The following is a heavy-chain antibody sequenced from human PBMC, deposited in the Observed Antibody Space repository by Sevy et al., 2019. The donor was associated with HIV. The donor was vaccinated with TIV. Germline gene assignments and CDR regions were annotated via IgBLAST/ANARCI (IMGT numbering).Heavy chain of an antibody. Sequence: ASVKVSCKASGYTFTDYYIHWMRQAPGQGLEWMGWINPKSDAPLYAQKFQGRITMTTDTSTSTAYMELSRPRSADTAMYFCARALYLDSIGYHSAYAFDIWAQGTMVTVSS. V-gene: IGHV1-2*02. CDR3: ARALYLDSIGYHSAYAFDI. CDR2: INPKSDAP. D-gene: IGHD3-22*01. J-gene: IGHJ3*02. CDR1: GYTFTDYY.